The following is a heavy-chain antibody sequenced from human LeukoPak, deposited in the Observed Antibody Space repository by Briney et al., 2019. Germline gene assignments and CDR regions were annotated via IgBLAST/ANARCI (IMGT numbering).Heavy chain of an antibody. J-gene: IGHJ4*02. D-gene: IGHD3-10*01. Sequence: SVKASCKASGGTFSSYAISWVRQAPGQGLEWMGRIIPILGIANYAQKFQGRVTITADKSTSTAYMELSSLRSEDTAVYYCARGFTMVRGVIISEPFDYWGQGTLVTVSS. V-gene: IGHV1-69*04. CDR3: ARGFTMVRGVIISEPFDY. CDR1: GGTFSSYA. CDR2: IIPILGIA.